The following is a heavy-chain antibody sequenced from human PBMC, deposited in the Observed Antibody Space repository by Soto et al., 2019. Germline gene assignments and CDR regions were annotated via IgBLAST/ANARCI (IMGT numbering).Heavy chain of an antibody. CDR3: ARDNYYYYGMDV. Sequence: GGSLRLSCAASGVTFSSYDMHCVRQATGKGLEWVSAIGTAGDTYYPGSVKGRFTISRENAKNSLYLQMNSLRAEDTAVYYCARDNYYYYGMDVWGQGTTVTVSS. V-gene: IGHV3-13*01. CDR1: GVTFSSYD. CDR2: IGTAGDT. J-gene: IGHJ6*02.